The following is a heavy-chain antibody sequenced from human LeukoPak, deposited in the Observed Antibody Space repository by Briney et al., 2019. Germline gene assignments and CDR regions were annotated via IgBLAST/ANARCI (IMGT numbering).Heavy chain of an antibody. D-gene: IGHD6-19*01. CDR1: GYTFTGYY. Sequence: GASVKVSCKASGYTFTGYYMHWVRQAPGQGLEWMGWISTYNGNANYAQKVQGRVTMTTDTSTSTAYMELRSLRSDDTAVYYCARALRPGIAVAGIAYPDYWGQGTLVTVSS. CDR2: ISTYNGNA. V-gene: IGHV1-18*04. CDR3: ARALRPGIAVAGIAYPDY. J-gene: IGHJ4*02.